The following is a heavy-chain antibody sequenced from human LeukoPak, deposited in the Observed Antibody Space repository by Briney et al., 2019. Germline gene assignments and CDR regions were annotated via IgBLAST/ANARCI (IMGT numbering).Heavy chain of an antibody. CDR3: ARVPPLLWVGEGMDV. CDR1: GFTFSSYW. Sequence: GSLRLSCAASGFTFSSYWMHWVRQAPGKGLVWVSRINNDGSRTTYADSVKGRFTISRDNAKNTLYLQMNSLRAEDTAVYYCARVPPLLWVGEGMDVWGKGTTVTVSS. V-gene: IGHV3-74*03. J-gene: IGHJ6*03. CDR2: INNDGSRT. D-gene: IGHD3-10*01.